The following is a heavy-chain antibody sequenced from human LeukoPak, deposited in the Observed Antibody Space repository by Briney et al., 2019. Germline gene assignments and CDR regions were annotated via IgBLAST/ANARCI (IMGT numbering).Heavy chain of an antibody. D-gene: IGHD1-26*01. J-gene: IGHJ4*02. CDR1: GFTFDDYA. CDR3: AKARWEPNFDY. V-gene: IGHV3-43*02. Sequence: PGGSLRLSCAASGFTFDDYAMHWVRQGPGKSLEWVSLINENGDIAYYGDFVRGRFTVSRDNPKNSLYLQMNSLTTEDTALYYCAKARWEPNFDYWGQGTLVTVSS. CDR2: INENGDIA.